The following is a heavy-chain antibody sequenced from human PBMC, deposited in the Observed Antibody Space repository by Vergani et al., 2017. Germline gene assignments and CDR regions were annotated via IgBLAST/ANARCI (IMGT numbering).Heavy chain of an antibody. V-gene: IGHV3-7*01. J-gene: IGHJ6*02. CDR3: ASWGYGDYVHYYYGMDV. D-gene: IGHD4-17*01. CDR2: IKQDGSEK. Sequence: EVQLVESGGGLVQPGGSLRLSCAASGFTFSRYWMSWVRQAPGKGLEWVANIKQDGSEKYYVDSVKGRFTISRDNAKNSLYLQMNSLRAEDTAVYYCASWGYGDYVHYYYGMDVWGQGTTVTVSS. CDR1: GFTFSRYW.